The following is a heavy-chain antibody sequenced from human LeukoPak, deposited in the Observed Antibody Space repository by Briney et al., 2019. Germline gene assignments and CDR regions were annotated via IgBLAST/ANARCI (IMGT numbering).Heavy chain of an antibody. CDR2: IYHSGST. V-gene: IGHV4-59*12. Sequence: SETLSLTCTVSGGSISSYYWSWIRQPPGKGLEWIGYIYHSGSTYYNPSLKSRVTISVDTSKNQFSLKLSSVTAADTAVYYCARVYYYDSSGYSPYFDYWGQGTLVTVSS. CDR3: ARVYYYDSSGYSPYFDY. CDR1: GGSISSYY. D-gene: IGHD3-22*01. J-gene: IGHJ4*02.